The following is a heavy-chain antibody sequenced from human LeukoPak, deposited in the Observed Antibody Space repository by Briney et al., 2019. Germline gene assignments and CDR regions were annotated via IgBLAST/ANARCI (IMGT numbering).Heavy chain of an antibody. Sequence: ASVKVSCKASGYTFTNHHVHWVRQAPGQGLEWMGIIKPSGGSTTYAQKFQGRVTMTRDTSTSTVYMERSTLRSDDTAVYYCARVWVDSGGWYNFDYWGQGTLVTVSS. D-gene: IGHD6-19*01. V-gene: IGHV1-46*01. CDR2: IKPSGGST. J-gene: IGHJ4*02. CDR3: ARVWVDSGGWYNFDY. CDR1: GYTFTNHH.